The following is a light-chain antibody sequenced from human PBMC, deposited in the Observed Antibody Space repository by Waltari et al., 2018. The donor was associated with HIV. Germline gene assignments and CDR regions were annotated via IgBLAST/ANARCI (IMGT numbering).Light chain of an antibody. V-gene: IGLV1-40*01. CDR1: SSNIGAAYD. J-gene: IGLJ3*02. CDR3: QSYVSSVNVV. Sequence: QSVLTQPPSVSGAPGQTVTISCTGSSSNIGAAYDVHWYQQVPGTAPKLLIYANTYRPSGVPVRCSGSKSGTSASLAISGLQTEDESDYYCQSYVSSVNVVFGGGTRVTFL. CDR2: ANT.